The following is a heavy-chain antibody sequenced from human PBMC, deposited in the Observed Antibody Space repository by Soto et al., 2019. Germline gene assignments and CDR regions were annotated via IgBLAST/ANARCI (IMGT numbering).Heavy chain of an antibody. Sequence: ASVKVSCKASGYTFTIYGISRVRQAPGPGLEWMGWLSAYNGHTNYAQKLQGRVTMTTDTTTRTAYIELKSLRSDDTALYYCAFLPGQHAGAESYYGMGVWGQRTTVTVAS. CDR2: LSAYNGHT. CDR3: AFLPGQHAGAESYYGMGV. D-gene: IGHD1-1*01. V-gene: IGHV1-18*04. CDR1: GYTFTIYG. J-gene: IGHJ6*02.